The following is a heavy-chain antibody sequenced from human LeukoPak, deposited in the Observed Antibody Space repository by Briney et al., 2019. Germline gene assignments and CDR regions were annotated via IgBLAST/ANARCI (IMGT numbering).Heavy chain of an antibody. CDR1: GGSIRNNY. CDR3: ASHKGF. Sequence: SETLSLTYTVSGGSIRNNYWSWFRQPPGKGLEWIGYIYYSGSTNYNPSLKSRVTISVDTSKSQFSLKLSSVTAADTAVYYCASHKGFWGQGTLVTVSS. CDR2: IYYSGST. V-gene: IGHV4-59*01. J-gene: IGHJ4*02.